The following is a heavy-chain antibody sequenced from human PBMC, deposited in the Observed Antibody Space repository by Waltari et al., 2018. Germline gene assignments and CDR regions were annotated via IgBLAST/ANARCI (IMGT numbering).Heavy chain of an antibody. Sequence: QVRLQESGPGLVKPSETLSLICAVSGYSISSGYYWGWIRQPPGKGLEWIGSIYHGGDTYYNSSLKSRVTISLDTSKNLFSLKLTSVTAADTAVYYCARVLGPYPYYFDYWGQGTLVTVSS. CDR2: IYHGGDT. CDR1: GYSISSGYY. J-gene: IGHJ4*02. V-gene: IGHV4-38-2*01. CDR3: ARVLGPYPYYFDY.